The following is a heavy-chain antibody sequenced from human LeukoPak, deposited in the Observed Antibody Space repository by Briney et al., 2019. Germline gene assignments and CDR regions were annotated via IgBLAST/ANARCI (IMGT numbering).Heavy chain of an antibody. J-gene: IGHJ4*02. CDR3: AKDTSGVVLTGGIDY. V-gene: IGHV3-33*06. Sequence: QTGGSLRLSCAASRFTFSSYGMHWVRQAPGKGLEWVAVIWYDGSNKYYADSVKGRFTISRDNSKNTLYLQMNSLRAEDTAVYYCAKDTSGVVLTGGIDYWGQGTLVTVSS. CDR1: RFTFSSYG. D-gene: IGHD3-3*01. CDR2: IWYDGSNK.